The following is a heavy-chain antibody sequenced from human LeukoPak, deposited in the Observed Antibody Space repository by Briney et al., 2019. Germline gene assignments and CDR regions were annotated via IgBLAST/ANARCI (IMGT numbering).Heavy chain of an antibody. CDR2: ISISGTTV. J-gene: IGHJ6*03. D-gene: IGHD1-1*01. CDR3: AGYRRIDDKDGSYLYYMDV. CDR1: KVTFSSYE. Sequence: PGGSLRLSCAASKVTFSSYEVNWVRRAPGKGLEWISYISISGTTVYYAASVRGGSTISRDNAKNSLPLQMSSLRGEDTAVYYCAGYRRIDDKDGSYLYYMDVWGKGTTVTVSS. V-gene: IGHV3-48*03.